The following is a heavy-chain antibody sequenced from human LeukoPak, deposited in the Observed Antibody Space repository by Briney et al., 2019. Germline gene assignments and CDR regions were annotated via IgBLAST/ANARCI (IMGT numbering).Heavy chain of an antibody. Sequence: SGGSLRLSCAASGFTVSGHYMSWVRQAPGKGLEWVSVIYSGGSTFYGDSVKGRFTISRDNSKNTLYLQMNSLRAEDTAVYYCARARYDYGDYVGAFDIWGQGTMVTVSS. CDR2: IYSGGST. J-gene: IGHJ3*02. CDR3: ARARYDYGDYVGAFDI. D-gene: IGHD4-17*01. CDR1: GFTVSGHY. V-gene: IGHV3-53*01.